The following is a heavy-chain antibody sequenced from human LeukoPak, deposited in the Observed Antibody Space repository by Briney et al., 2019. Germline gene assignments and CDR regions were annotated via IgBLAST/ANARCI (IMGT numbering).Heavy chain of an antibody. CDR2: IIPIFGIA. V-gene: IGHV1-69*04. J-gene: IGHJ5*02. CDR3: ARGPITMIDVGADWFDP. D-gene: IGHD3-22*01. CDR1: GGTFSSYA. Sequence: ASVKVSCKASGGTFSSYAISWVRQAPGQGLEWMGRIIPIFGIANYAQKFQGRVTITADKSTSTAYMELSSVRSEDTAVYYCARGPITMIDVGADWFDPWGQGTLVTVSS.